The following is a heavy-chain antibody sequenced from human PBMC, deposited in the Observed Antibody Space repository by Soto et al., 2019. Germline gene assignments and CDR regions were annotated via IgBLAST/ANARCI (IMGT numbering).Heavy chain of an antibody. CDR2: ISSSGKTI. Sequence: EVQLVESGGDLVQPGGSLRLSCVASGSTFSSYEMNWVRQAPGKGLEWVAYISSSGKTIHYPDSVKGRFTIPRDNAKNSLYLQMNSLRAEDTAVYYCARNNGDYEVYWGQGTLVTVSS. V-gene: IGHV3-48*03. CDR3: ARNNGDYEVY. J-gene: IGHJ4*02. CDR1: GSTFSSYE. D-gene: IGHD4-17*01.